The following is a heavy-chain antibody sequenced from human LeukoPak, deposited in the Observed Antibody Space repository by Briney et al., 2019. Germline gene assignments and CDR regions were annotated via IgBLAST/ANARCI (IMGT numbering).Heavy chain of an antibody. CDR3: AKDLTRYCSSTSCYYFDY. D-gene: IGHD2-2*01. J-gene: IGHJ4*02. CDR1: GFTFNDYA. CDR2: ASGSGRNT. Sequence: HPGGSLRLSCAASGFTFNDYAMNWVRQAPGKGLEWVSAASGSGRNTYYADSVKGRFTISRDNSKNTLYLQMNSLRAEDTAVYYCAKDLTRYCSSTSCYYFDYWGQGTLVTVSS. V-gene: IGHV3-23*01.